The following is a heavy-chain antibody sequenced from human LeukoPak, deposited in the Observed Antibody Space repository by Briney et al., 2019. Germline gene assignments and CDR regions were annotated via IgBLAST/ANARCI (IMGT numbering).Heavy chain of an antibody. CDR3: ARQPGAGWFDP. CDR1: GYSFTSSW. J-gene: IGHJ5*02. D-gene: IGHD3-10*01. CDR2: INPGDSDT. Sequence: GESLKISCQASGYSFTSSWIGWARQMPGKGLEWMAIINPGDSDTRYSPSFQGQVTISADKSISTVYLQWGSLKASNTAMYYCARQPGAGWFDPWGQGTLVTVSS. V-gene: IGHV5-51*01.